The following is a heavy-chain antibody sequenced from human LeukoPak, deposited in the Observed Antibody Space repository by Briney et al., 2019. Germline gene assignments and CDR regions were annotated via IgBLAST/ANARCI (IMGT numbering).Heavy chain of an antibody. CDR2: INPSGGST. D-gene: IGHD6-13*01. CDR1: GYTFTGYY. CDR3: ARRNIAAFDI. J-gene: IGHJ3*02. Sequence: ASVKDSCRASGYTFTGYYIHWVRQAPGQGLEWMGIINPSGGSTSYAQKFQGRVTMTRDTSTSTVYMELSSLRSEDTAVYFCARRNIAAFDIWGQGTMVTVSS. V-gene: IGHV1-46*01.